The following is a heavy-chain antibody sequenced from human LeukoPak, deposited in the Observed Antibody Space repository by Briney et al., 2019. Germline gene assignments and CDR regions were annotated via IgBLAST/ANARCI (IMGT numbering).Heavy chain of an antibody. CDR1: GGSISSYY. CDR3: ARRSRMTTIDAFDI. Sequence: SETLSLTCTVSGGSISSYYWSWIRQPPGKGLEWIGYIYYSGSTNYNPSLKSRVIISVDTSKNQFFLKLSSVTAADTAVYYCARRSRMTTIDAFDIWGQGTMVTVSS. CDR2: IYYSGST. D-gene: IGHD5-24*01. V-gene: IGHV4-59*08. J-gene: IGHJ3*02.